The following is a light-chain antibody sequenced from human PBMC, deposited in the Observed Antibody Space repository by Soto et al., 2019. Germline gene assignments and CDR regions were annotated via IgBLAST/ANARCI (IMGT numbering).Light chain of an antibody. J-gene: IGKJ5*01. V-gene: IGKV3-20*01. CDR2: DAS. CDR1: QSVSSSY. CDR3: HQYGSSPVT. Sequence: EIVLTQSPGTLSLSPEERATLSCGASQSVSSSYLAWYQQKPGQAPRLLIYDASSRATGIPDRFSGSGSATDFTLTISRLEPEDFAVYYCHQYGSSPVTFGQGTRLEIK.